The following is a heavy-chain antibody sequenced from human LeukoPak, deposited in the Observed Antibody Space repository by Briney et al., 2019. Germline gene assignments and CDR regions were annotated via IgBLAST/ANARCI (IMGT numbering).Heavy chain of an antibody. CDR2: ISYDGSKK. J-gene: IGHJ4*02. Sequence: GGSLRLSCAASGFTFSSYSMNWVRQAPGKGLEWVAVISYDGSKKYYADSVKGRFTISRDNSKNTLYLQMNSLRAEDTAVYYCVRDLSGDYSFDYWGQGTLVTVSS. V-gene: IGHV3-30*03. CDR3: VRDLSGDYSFDY. CDR1: GFTFSSYS. D-gene: IGHD4-17*01.